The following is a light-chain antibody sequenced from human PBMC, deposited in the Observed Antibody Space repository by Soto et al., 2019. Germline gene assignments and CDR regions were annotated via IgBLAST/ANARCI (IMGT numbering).Light chain of an antibody. CDR3: MQALQTPLT. Sequence: EILMTQSPLFLPVTPGEPASISCRSSQTLLHSNGYDYLDWYMQKPGQSPHLLIYLGSNRASGVPDRFSGSGSGTDFTLRISRVEAEDVGVYYCMQALQTPLTFGGGTKVDIK. V-gene: IGKV2-28*01. CDR1: QTLLHSNGYDY. CDR2: LGS. J-gene: IGKJ4*01.